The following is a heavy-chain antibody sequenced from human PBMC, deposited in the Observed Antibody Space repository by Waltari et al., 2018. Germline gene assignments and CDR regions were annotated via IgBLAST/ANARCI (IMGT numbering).Heavy chain of an antibody. V-gene: IGHV3-23*01. CDR1: GFTFSHFG. Sequence: EAQLLESGGGLVQPGGSLRLSCAASGFTFSHFGMSWVRQAPGKGLEWVSGVRGTGGSTSYADSVKGRFTISRDNSKNTLYLQMNSLRAEDSAVYYCAKGPYYGSAIGMDVWGQGTTVAVSS. J-gene: IGHJ6*02. CDR3: AKGPYYGSAIGMDV. CDR2: VRGTGGST. D-gene: IGHD3-10*01.